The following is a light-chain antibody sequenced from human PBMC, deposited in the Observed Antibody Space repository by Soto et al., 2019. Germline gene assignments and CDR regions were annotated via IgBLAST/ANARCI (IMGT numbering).Light chain of an antibody. Sequence: DIQMTQSPSSLSASVGDRVTITCRASKSISRSLNWYQQKPRKAPRLLVYDVSTLQSGVPARFRGGGAGTDFTRTISSLQPDDFATYYCQESHSTPYIFGQGTKLEIK. CDR3: QESHSTPYI. CDR1: KSISRS. V-gene: IGKV1-39*01. CDR2: DVS. J-gene: IGKJ2*01.